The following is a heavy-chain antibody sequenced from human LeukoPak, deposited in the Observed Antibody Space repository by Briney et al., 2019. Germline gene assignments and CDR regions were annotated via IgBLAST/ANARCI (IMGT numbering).Heavy chain of an antibody. V-gene: IGHV4-4*09. CDR3: VRKGANSGAFDV. J-gene: IGHJ3*01. Sequence: SETLSLTCTVSGGCISPYYWSWIRQPPGKGLEWIGYIFHNGNTNYNPSLKSRVTILVDRSKNQFSLKLSSVTAADTAVYYCVRKGANSGAFDVWALGTMVTVSS. CDR2: IFHNGNT. D-gene: IGHD4-23*01. CDR1: GGCISPYY.